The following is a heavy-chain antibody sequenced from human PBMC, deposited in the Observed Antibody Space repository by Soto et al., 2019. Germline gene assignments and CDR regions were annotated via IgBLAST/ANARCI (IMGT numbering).Heavy chain of an antibody. D-gene: IGHD2-21*02. CDR3: ASALGDSKPYWYFDL. Sequence: QVQLVQSGAEVKKPGSSVKVSCKASGGTFSSYAISWVRQAPGQGLEWMGGIIPIFGTANYAQKFQGRVTIXVDQSXXTAYMELSSLRSEDTAVYYCASALGDSKPYWYFDLWGRGTLVTVSS. V-gene: IGHV1-69*12. J-gene: IGHJ2*01. CDR1: GGTFSSYA. CDR2: IIPIFGTA.